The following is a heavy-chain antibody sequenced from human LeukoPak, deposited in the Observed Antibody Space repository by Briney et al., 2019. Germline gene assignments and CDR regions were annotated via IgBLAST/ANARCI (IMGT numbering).Heavy chain of an antibody. CDR3: ARSYSRFYYYYMDV. Sequence: SETLSLTCTVYGGSFSGYYWSWIRQPPGKGVEWIGEITHTGSTNYNPSLKSRVTISVDTSKNQFSLKLSSVTAADTAVYYCARSYSRFYYYYMDVWGKGTTVTVSS. CDR1: GGSFSGYY. CDR2: ITHTGST. D-gene: IGHD6-13*01. J-gene: IGHJ6*03. V-gene: IGHV4-34*01.